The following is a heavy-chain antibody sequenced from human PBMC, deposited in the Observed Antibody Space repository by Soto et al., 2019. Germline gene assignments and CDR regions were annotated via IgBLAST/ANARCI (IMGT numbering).Heavy chain of an antibody. CDR1: GFTFNSFT. J-gene: IGHJ1*01. V-gene: IGHV3-30-3*02. D-gene: IGHD1-26*01. CDR2: ISHDGSHK. Sequence: QVQLVESGGGVVQPGRSLRLSCAASGFTFNSFTMHWVRQAPGKGLEWVAVISHDGSHKYSADSVKGRFTISRDDSKNTLYLQMSSLRVEDTAIYYCAKWEERYFQDWGQGTLVTVSS. CDR3: AKWEERYFQD.